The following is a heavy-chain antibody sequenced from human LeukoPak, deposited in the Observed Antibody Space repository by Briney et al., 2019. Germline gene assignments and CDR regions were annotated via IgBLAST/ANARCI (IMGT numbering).Heavy chain of an antibody. Sequence: GGSLRLSCAASGFTFSDYSMTWVRQAPGKGLEWVSSISSGSTYIYYADSVKGRFTISRDNAKNSLYLQMNSLRAEDTAVYYRAREVLKGPRYFDYWGQGTLVTVSS. V-gene: IGHV3-21*01. CDR1: GFTFSDYS. J-gene: IGHJ4*02. CDR2: ISSGSTYI. D-gene: IGHD3-10*01. CDR3: AREVLKGPRYFDY.